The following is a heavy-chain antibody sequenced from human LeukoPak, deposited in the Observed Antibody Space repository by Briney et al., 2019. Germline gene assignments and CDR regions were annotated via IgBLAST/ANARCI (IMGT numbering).Heavy chain of an antibody. D-gene: IGHD5-24*01. CDR2: IIPIFGTA. J-gene: IGHJ4*02. CDR3: ARARDGYSAHNYFDY. Sequence: AVKVSCKASGGTFSSYAISWVRQAPGQGLEWMGGIIPIFGTANYAQKFQGRVTITADESTSTAYMELSSLRSEDTAVYYCARARDGYSAHNYFDYWGQGTLVTVSS. CDR1: GGTFSSYA. V-gene: IGHV1-69*13.